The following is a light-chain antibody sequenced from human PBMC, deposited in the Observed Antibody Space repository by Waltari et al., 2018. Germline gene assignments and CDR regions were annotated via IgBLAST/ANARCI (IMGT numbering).Light chain of an antibody. CDR3: SSYTTSSTRV. Sequence: QSALTQPASVSGSPGQSITISCTGTSSDVGGYNFVSWYQQHPGKAPKLIIYDVTNRPSGGSTPFSGSKSRNTASLTISVLQTEDEADYYCSSYTTSSTRVFGGGTKLTVL. J-gene: IGLJ3*02. V-gene: IGLV2-14*03. CDR1: SSDVGGYNF. CDR2: DVT.